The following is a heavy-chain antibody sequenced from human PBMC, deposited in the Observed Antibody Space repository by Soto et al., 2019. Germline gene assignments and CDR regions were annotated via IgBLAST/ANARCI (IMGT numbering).Heavy chain of an antibody. V-gene: IGHV1-69*01. Sequence: QVQLVQSGAEVKKPGSSVKVSCKASAGTFSRYAISWVRQAPGQGLEWMGGLITIFGTANYAQKFQGRVTITADESTSTAYMERCSLRSEDSAVYYCAGDAIPSLPLNWFDPWCQGTLVSVSS. J-gene: IGHJ5*02. CDR3: AGDAIPSLPLNWFDP. CDR1: AGTFSRYA. CDR2: LITIFGTA.